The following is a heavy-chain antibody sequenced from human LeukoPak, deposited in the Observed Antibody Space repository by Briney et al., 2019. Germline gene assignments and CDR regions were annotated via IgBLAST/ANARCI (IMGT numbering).Heavy chain of an antibody. CDR3: ARGSGED. J-gene: IGHJ4*02. V-gene: IGHV3-21*01. CDR1: GFTFSSYS. Sequence: PGGSLRLSCAASGFTFSSYSMHWVRQAPGKGLEWVSTTSSSGTYMYYADSVKGRFTIPRDNAKNSLYLQMNSLRAEDTAVYYCARGSGEDWGQGTLATVSS. CDR2: TSSSGTYM. D-gene: IGHD3-16*01.